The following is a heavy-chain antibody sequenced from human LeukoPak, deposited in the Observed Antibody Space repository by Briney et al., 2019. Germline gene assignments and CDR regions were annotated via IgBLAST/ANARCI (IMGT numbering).Heavy chain of an antibody. J-gene: IGHJ4*02. CDR3: VSLPTAAGTIDY. D-gene: IGHD6-13*01. V-gene: IGHV4-39*01. Sequence: PSETLSLTCIVSGDSISSSSYHWGWIRQPPGKGLEWIRTHYYSGNTYFSPSLKGRLTISVDTSKNQFSLKLSSVTAADTAVYYCVSLPTAAGTIDYWGQGTLVTVSS. CDR2: HYYSGNT. CDR1: GDSISSSSYH.